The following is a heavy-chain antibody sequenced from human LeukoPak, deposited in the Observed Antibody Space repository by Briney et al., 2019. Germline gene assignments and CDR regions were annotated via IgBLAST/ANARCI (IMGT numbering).Heavy chain of an antibody. Sequence: GGSLRLSCAASGFTFSSYWMSWVRQAPGKGLEWVANIKQDGSEKYYVDSVKGRFTISRDNAKNSLYLQMNSLRAEDTAVYYCARDSVGYSSGPDWFDPWGQGTLVTVSS. D-gene: IGHD6-19*01. J-gene: IGHJ5*02. V-gene: IGHV3-7*01. CDR2: IKQDGSEK. CDR1: GFTFSSYW. CDR3: ARDSVGYSSGPDWFDP.